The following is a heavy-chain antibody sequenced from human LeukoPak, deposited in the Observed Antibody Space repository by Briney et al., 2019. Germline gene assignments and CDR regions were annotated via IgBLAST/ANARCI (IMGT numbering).Heavy chain of an antibody. CDR2: ISSSSGYT. CDR3: ARLSAVVTLGAFDI. J-gene: IGHJ3*02. V-gene: IGHV3-11*06. D-gene: IGHD4-23*01. Sequence: GGSLRLSCAASGFTFSDYYMNWIRQAPGKGLEWVSYISSSSGYTKYADSVKGRFTISRDNAKNSLYLQMDTLRAEDTAAYYCARLSAVVTLGAFDIWGQGTMVTVSS. CDR1: GFTFSDYY.